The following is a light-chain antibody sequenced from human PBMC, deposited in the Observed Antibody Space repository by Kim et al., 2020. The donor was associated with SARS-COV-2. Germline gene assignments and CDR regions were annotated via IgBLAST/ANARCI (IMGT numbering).Light chain of an antibody. CDR2: SAS. V-gene: IGKV1-27*01. J-gene: IGKJ2*01. CDR3: QNYNSAPNT. CDR1: QGISKY. Sequence: DIQMTQSPSSLSASVGDRVTITCRASQGISKYLAWYQQKPGKVPKLLIYSASTSQSGVPSRFSGSGSGTDFTLTISSLQPEDVATYYCQNYNSAPNTFGQGTKLEI.